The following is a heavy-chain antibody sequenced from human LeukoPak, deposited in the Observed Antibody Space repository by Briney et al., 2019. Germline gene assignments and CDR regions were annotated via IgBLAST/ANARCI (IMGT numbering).Heavy chain of an antibody. Sequence: GGSLRLSCAASGFTFSSYSMNWVRQAPGKGLEWVSSISSSSSYIYYADSVKGRFTISRDNAKNSLYLQMNSLRAEDTAVYYCAKDGFTMVRGVILPYYYYMDVWGKGTTVTISS. V-gene: IGHV3-21*01. CDR1: GFTFSSYS. CDR2: ISSSSSYI. CDR3: AKDGFTMVRGVILPYYYYMDV. J-gene: IGHJ6*03. D-gene: IGHD3-10*01.